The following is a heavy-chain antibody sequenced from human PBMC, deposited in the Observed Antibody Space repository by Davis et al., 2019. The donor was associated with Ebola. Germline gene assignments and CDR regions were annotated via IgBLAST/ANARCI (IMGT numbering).Heavy chain of an antibody. CDR3: ARGAITIFGVGPSMDV. CDR1: GGSISSGGYY. J-gene: IGHJ6*03. V-gene: IGHV4-31*03. D-gene: IGHD3-3*01. CDR2: MYYSGST. Sequence: PSETLSLTCTVSGGSISSGGYYWSWIRQHPGKGLEWIGYMYYSGSTSYNPSLKSRVSISVDTSKNQFSLKLSSVTAADTAVYYCARGAITIFGVGPSMDVWGKGTTVTVSS.